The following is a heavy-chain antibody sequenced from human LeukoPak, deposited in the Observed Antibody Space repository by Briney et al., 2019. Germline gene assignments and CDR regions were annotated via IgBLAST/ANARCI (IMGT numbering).Heavy chain of an antibody. CDR1: GFTFNKAR. CDR3: TTAQFFNSSGSLAY. V-gene: IGHV3-15*01. Sequence: GGAVRLSCAASGFTFNKARMNWVRQGPGKGLEWVGRFTSKTDGGTTDYAAPVRGRFTISRDDSKDTLYLQMNSLKTEDTAVYYCTTAQFFNSSGSLAYWGQGTLVTVPS. D-gene: IGHD3-22*01. J-gene: IGHJ4*02. CDR2: FTSKTDGGTT.